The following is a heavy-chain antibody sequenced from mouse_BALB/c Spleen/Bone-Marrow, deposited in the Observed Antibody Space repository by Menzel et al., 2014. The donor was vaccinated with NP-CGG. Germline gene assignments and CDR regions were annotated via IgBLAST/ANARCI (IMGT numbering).Heavy chain of an antibody. J-gene: IGHJ3*01. CDR3: ARDGNYGAY. Sequence: VQLQQSGAELMKPGASVKISCKATGYTLSSYWIEWVKQRPGHGLEWIGEILPGSGSTNYNEKFKGKATFTADTSSNTAYMQLSSLTSEDSAVYYCARDGNYGAYWGQGTLVTVSA. V-gene: IGHV1-9*01. D-gene: IGHD2-1*01. CDR2: ILPGSGST. CDR1: GYTLSSYW.